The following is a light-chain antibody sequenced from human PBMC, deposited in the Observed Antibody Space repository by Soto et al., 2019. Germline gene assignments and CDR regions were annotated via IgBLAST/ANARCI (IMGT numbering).Light chain of an antibody. CDR2: GAS. CDR3: QQYGNSPYT. J-gene: IGKJ2*01. CDR1: QSVSSSY. V-gene: IGKV3-20*01. Sequence: EVVLTQSPGTLSLSPGERATLSCRASQSVSSSYLTWYQQKPGQAPRLLIYGASSRATGIPDRFSGSGSGADFTLTISRLEPEDFEVYYCQQYGNSPYTFGQGTKVDIX.